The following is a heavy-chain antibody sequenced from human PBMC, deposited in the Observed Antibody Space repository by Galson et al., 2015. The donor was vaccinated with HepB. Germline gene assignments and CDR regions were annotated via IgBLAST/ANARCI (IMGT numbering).Heavy chain of an antibody. CDR1: GFTFSSYG. CDR3: AKDGGNSDFDY. J-gene: IGHJ4*02. V-gene: IGHV3-23*01. Sequence: SLRLSCAASGFTFSSYGMHWVRQAPGKGLEWVSAISGSGGSTYYADSVKGRFTISRDNSKNTLYLQMNSLRAEDTAVYYCAKDGGNSDFDYWGQGTLVTVSS. D-gene: IGHD4-23*01. CDR2: ISGSGGST.